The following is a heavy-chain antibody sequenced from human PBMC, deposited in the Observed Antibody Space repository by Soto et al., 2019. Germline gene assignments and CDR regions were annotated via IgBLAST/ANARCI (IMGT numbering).Heavy chain of an antibody. Sequence: ASVKVSCKASGYTFTSYSINWVRQAPGQGLEWMGWISGYDGDTNYAQNLQGRVTLTADTSTSTAYMELRSLTSDDTAVYYCARGDSYIWFGPWGQGTLVTSPQ. CDR3: ARGDSYIWFGP. D-gene: IGHD2-15*01. J-gene: IGHJ5*02. CDR1: GYTFTSYS. CDR2: ISGYDGDT. V-gene: IGHV1-18*01.